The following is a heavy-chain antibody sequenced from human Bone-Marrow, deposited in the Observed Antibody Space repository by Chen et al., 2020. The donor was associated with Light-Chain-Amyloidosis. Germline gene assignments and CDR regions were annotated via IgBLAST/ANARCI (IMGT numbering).Heavy chain of an antibody. Sequence: QVPLQQWGAGLLKPSETLSLTCAVYGGSFSGYYWSWIRQPPGKGLEWIGEINHSGSTNYNPSLKSRVTISVDTSKNQFSLKLSSVTAADTAVYYCARGGSTTGTYYYYMDVWGKGTTVTVSS. CDR3: ARGGSTTGTYYYYMDV. D-gene: IGHD1-1*01. J-gene: IGHJ6*03. CDR1: GGSFSGYY. CDR2: INHSGST. V-gene: IGHV4-34*01.